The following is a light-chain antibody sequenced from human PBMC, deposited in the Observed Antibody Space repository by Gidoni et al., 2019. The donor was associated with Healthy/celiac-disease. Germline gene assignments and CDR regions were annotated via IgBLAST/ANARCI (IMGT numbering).Light chain of an antibody. CDR1: QSVSSN. J-gene: IGKJ2*01. Sequence: EIVMTQSPATRSVSPVERATLSCRASQSVSSNLAWYQQKPGQAPRLLIYGASPRATSIPARFSGSGSGTEFTLTISSLQSEDFAVYYCQQYNNWPPYTFGQGTKLEIK. CDR2: GAS. V-gene: IGKV3-15*01. CDR3: QQYNNWPPYT.